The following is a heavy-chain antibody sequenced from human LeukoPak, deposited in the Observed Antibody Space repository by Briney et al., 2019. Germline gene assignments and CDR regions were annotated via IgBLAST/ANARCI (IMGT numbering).Heavy chain of an antibody. Sequence: ASMKVSCKASGYTFTSYYMHWVRQAPGQGLEWMGIINPSGGSTSHAQKFQGRVTMTRDTSTSTVYMELSSLRSEDTAVYYCARDKVQTYYYDSSGYYYTLLAFDYWGQGTLVTVSS. J-gene: IGHJ4*02. CDR1: GYTFTSYY. V-gene: IGHV1-46*03. CDR2: INPSGGST. D-gene: IGHD3-22*01. CDR3: ARDKVQTYYYDSSGYYYTLLAFDY.